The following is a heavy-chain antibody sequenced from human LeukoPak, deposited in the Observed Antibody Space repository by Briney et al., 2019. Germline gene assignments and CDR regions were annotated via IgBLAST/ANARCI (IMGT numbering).Heavy chain of an antibody. D-gene: IGHD2-15*01. CDR1: GYTFTSYG. Sequence: ASVKVSCKASGYTFTSYGISWVRQAPGQGLEWMGWISAYNGNTNYAQKLQGRVTMTTDTSTSTAYMELSSLRSEDTAVYYCARGYCSGGSCYAYDYWGQGTLVTVSP. J-gene: IGHJ4*02. CDR3: ARGYCSGGSCYAYDY. CDR2: ISAYNGNT. V-gene: IGHV1-18*01.